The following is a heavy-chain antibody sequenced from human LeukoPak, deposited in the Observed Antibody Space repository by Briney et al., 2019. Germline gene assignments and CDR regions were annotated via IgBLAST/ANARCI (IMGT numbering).Heavy chain of an antibody. CDR3: ARPGGSYYPGYYGMDV. D-gene: IGHD1-26*01. CDR1: GYRFTSYW. V-gene: IGHV5-51*01. J-gene: IGHJ6*02. Sequence: GESLQISCKGSGYRFTSYWIGWVRQMPGKGLEWMGIIYPGDSDTRYSPSFQGQVTISADKSISTAYLQWSSLKASDTAMYYCARPGGSYYPGYYGMDVWGQGTTVTVSS. CDR2: IYPGDSDT.